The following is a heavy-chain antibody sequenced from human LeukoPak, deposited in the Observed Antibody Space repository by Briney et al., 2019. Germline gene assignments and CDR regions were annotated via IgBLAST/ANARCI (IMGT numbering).Heavy chain of an antibody. CDR3: ARGGIVVVPAAIWD. V-gene: IGHV3-7*01. J-gene: IGHJ4*02. CDR2: IKQDGSEK. CDR1: EFTFISYG. Sequence: PGGSLKFSCEAPEFTFISYGLCWFAQAQGKGLKWVPTIKQDGSEKYYVDSVKGRFTISRDNAKNSLYLQMNSLRAEDTAVYYCARGGIVVVPAAIWDWGQGTLVTVSS. D-gene: IGHD2-2*01.